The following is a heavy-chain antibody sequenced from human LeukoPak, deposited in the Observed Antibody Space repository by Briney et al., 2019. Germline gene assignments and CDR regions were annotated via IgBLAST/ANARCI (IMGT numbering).Heavy chain of an antibody. CDR1: GFTFSSYA. V-gene: IGHV3-30-3*01. CDR2: ISYDGSNK. J-gene: IGHJ6*03. CDR3: ARERHSTSWHYYMDV. D-gene: IGHD6-6*01. Sequence: GGSLRLSCAASGFTFSSYAMHWVRQAPGKGLEWVAVISYDGSNKYYADSVKGRFTISRDNAKNSLYLQMNSLRAEDTAVYYCARERHSTSWHYYMDVWGKGTTVTVSS.